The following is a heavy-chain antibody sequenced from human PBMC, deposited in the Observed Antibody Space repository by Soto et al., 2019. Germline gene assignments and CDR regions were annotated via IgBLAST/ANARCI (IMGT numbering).Heavy chain of an antibody. CDR3: ARMITGTTALPDY. D-gene: IGHD1-7*01. V-gene: IGHV4-30-4*01. CDR1: GGSISSGDYY. Sequence: PSETLSLTCTVSGGSISSGDYYWSWIRQPPGKGLEWIGYIYYSGSTYYNPSLKSRVTISVDTSKNQFSLKLGSVTAADTAVYYCARMITGTTALPDYWGQGTLVTVSS. J-gene: IGHJ4*02. CDR2: IYYSGST.